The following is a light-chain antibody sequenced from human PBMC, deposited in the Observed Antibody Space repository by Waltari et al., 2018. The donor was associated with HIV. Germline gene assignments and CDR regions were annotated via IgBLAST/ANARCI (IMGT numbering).Light chain of an antibody. Sequence: IVMTQSPATLSVSPGERATLSCRASQSLSTNVAWYQQKPGQPPRLLIYWVSTRATGISARFSGSGSWTEFTLTISSVQSEDFAVYYCQQYLRWPLTFGGGTKVEV. CDR1: QSLSTN. CDR3: QQYLRWPLT. J-gene: IGKJ4*01. CDR2: WVS. V-gene: IGKV3-15*01.